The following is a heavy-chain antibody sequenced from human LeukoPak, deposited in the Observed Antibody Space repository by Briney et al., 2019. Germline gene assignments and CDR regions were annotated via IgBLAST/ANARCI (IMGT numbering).Heavy chain of an antibody. D-gene: IGHD6-19*01. Sequence: GASVKVSCKASGYTFTGYYMHWVRQAPGQGLGWMGWINPNSGGTNYAQKFQGRVTMTRDTSISTAYMELSRLRSDDTAVYYCARDKTAVAGTSDYWGQGTLVTVSS. CDR1: GYTFTGYY. CDR3: ARDKTAVAGTSDY. CDR2: INPNSGGT. V-gene: IGHV1-2*02. J-gene: IGHJ4*02.